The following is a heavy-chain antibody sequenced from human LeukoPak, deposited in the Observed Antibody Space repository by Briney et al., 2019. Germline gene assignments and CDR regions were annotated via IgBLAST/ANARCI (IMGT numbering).Heavy chain of an antibody. D-gene: IGHD5-18*01. V-gene: IGHV4-59*01. CDR3: ASLGYSYGRWAFDY. J-gene: IGHJ4*02. CDR2: IYYSGST. Sequence: SETLSLTCTVSGGSISSYYWSWIRQPPGKGLEWIGYIYYSGSTNYNPSLKSRVTISVDTSKNQFSLKLSSVTAADTAVYYCASLGYSYGRWAFDYWGQGTLVTVSS. CDR1: GGSISSYY.